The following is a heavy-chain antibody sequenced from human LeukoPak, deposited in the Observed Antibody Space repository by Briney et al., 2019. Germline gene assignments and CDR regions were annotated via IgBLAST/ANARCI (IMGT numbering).Heavy chain of an antibody. Sequence: GGALRLACAASGFTFSIYTMVWVRQPPGQGLEWVAVTSYDESNKYYADSVKGRFTISRDNSNNTLYLQMNSLRPEDTAVDYCARVTEAPYYFDYWGQGTLVTVSS. V-gene: IGHV3-30*03. CDR3: ARVTEAPYYFDY. CDR1: GFTFSIYT. CDR2: TSYDESNK. J-gene: IGHJ4*02.